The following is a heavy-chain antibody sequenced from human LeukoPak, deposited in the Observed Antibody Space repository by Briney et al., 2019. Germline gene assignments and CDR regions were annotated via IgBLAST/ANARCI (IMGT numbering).Heavy chain of an antibody. Sequence: SETLSLTCTVSGGAISSSSYYWGWIRQPPGKGLEWIGSIYYSGSTYYNPSLKSRVTISVDTSKNQFSLKLSSVTAADTAVYYCARRTTYYDSSGQTLNYFDYWGRGTLVTVSS. V-gene: IGHV4-39*01. CDR3: ARRTTYYDSSGQTLNYFDY. J-gene: IGHJ4*02. CDR2: IYYSGST. D-gene: IGHD3-22*01. CDR1: GGAISSSSYY.